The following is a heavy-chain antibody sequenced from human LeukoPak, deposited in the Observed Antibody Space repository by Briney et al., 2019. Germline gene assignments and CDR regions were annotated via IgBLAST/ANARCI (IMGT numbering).Heavy chain of an antibody. D-gene: IGHD3-9*01. V-gene: IGHV3-53*01. CDR1: GFTASNNH. CDR2: IYSGGST. Sequence: GGSLRLSCAASGFTASNNHTSWVRQAPGKGLEWVSVIYSGGSTYYADSVKGRFTISRDNSKNTLYLQMNSLRAEDTAVYYCARTGYANNWFDPWGQGTLVTVSS. J-gene: IGHJ5*02. CDR3: ARTGYANNWFDP.